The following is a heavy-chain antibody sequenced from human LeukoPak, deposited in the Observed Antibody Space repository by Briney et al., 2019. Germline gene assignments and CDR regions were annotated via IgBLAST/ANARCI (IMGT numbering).Heavy chain of an antibody. CDR2: INPNSGGT. D-gene: IGHD2-15*01. CDR1: GYTVTGYY. CDR3: ARVGASGYCSGGSCYSGS. Sequence: ASVKVSCKASGYTVTGYYMHWVRQAPGQGLEWMGWINPNSGGTNYAQKFQGRVTMTRGTSISTAYMELSRLRSDDTAVYYRARVGASGYCSGGSCYSGSWGQGTLVTVSS. V-gene: IGHV1-2*02. J-gene: IGHJ4*02.